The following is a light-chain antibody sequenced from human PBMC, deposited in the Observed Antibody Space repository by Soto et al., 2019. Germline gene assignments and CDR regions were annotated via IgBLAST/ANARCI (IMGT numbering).Light chain of an antibody. Sequence: QSALTQPASVSGSPGQSITISCTGTSSDVGYYNLVSWYQQHPGKAPEIIIYEGSKRPSGVANRFSGSKSGNTASLTISGLQAEDEADYYCCSYAGTFTYVFGSGTKVTVL. J-gene: IGLJ1*01. CDR1: SSDVGYYNL. CDR2: EGS. CDR3: CSYAGTFTYV. V-gene: IGLV2-23*01.